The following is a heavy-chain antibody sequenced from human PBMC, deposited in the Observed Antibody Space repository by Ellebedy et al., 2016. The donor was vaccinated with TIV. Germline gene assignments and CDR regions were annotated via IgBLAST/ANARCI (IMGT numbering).Heavy chain of an antibody. CDR1: GGSVSSGSYY. J-gene: IGHJ6*02. Sequence: SETLSLTXTVSGGSVSSGSYYWSWIRQPPGKGLEWIGYIYYSGSTNYNPSLKSRVTISVDTSKNQFSLKLSSVTAADTAVYYCARDFRQVMDVWGQGTTVTVSS. CDR3: ARDFRQVMDV. V-gene: IGHV4-61*01. CDR2: IYYSGST.